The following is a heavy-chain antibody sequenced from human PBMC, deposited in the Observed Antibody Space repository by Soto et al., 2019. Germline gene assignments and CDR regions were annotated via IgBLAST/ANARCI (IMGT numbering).Heavy chain of an antibody. V-gene: IGHV3-33*01. D-gene: IGHD3-16*01. Sequence: QVQLVESGGGVVQPGRSLRLSCAASGFTFSSYGMHWVRQAPGKGLEWVAVIWYDGSNKYYADSVKGRFTISRDNSKNTLYLQMNSLRAEDTAVYYCARDQNPLIPLYGMDVWGQGTTVTVSS. CDR1: GFTFSSYG. CDR3: ARDQNPLIPLYGMDV. CDR2: IWYDGSNK. J-gene: IGHJ6*02.